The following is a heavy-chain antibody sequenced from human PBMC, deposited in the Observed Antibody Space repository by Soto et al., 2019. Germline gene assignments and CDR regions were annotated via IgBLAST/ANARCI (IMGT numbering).Heavy chain of an antibody. J-gene: IGHJ4*02. CDR2: IYYSGST. CDR1: GGSISSGGYY. CDR3: ASHAGGPYYFDY. V-gene: IGHV4-31*03. Sequence: SETLSLTCTVSGGSISSGGYYWSWIRQHPGKGLEWIGYIYYSGSTYYNPSLKSRVTISVDTSKNQFSLKLSSVTAADTAVYYCASHAGGPYYFDYWGQGTLVTVSS.